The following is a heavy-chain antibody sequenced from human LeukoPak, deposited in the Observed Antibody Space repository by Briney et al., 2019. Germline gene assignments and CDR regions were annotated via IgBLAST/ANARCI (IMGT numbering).Heavy chain of an antibody. J-gene: IGHJ4*02. D-gene: IGHD1-26*01. CDR2: FYYSGST. Sequence: PSQTLSLTCTVSGGSISSGDYYWSWIRQPPGKGLEWIGYFYYSGSTYYNPSLKSRVSISVDTSKNQFSLKLTSVTPEDTAVYYCARSQTGGTFDYWGQGALVTVSS. CDR3: ARSQTGGTFDY. V-gene: IGHV4-30-4*01. CDR1: GGSISSGDYY.